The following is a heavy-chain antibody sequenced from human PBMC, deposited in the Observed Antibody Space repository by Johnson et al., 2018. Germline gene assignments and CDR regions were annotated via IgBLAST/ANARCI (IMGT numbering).Heavy chain of an antibody. V-gene: IGHV3-21*01. CDR3: ARGSRSWKMDAFDI. J-gene: IGHJ3*02. D-gene: IGHD6-13*01. CDR1: GFTFSSYS. Sequence: VQLVQSGGGLVKXGGSLRLXCAASGFTFSSYSMNWVRQAPGKGREWVASISSSTSYIYYADSVKGRFTISRDNAKNSLYLQMNSLRAEETAVYYCARGSRSWKMDAFDIWGQGTMVTFSS. CDR2: ISSSTSYI.